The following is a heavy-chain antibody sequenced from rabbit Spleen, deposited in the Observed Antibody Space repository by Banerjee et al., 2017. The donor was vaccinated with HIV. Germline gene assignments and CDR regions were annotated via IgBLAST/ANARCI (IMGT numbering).Heavy chain of an antibody. CDR2: IYAGSSGST. CDR3: ARGFYTYDDYVNFYGYYFNL. Sequence: SLAESGGDLVKPGASLTLTCTASGFSSRSGYYICWVRQAPGKRPEWIACIYAGSSGSTYYASWAKGRFTISKTSSTTMTLQVTSLTAADTATYFCARGFYTYDDYVNFYGYYFNLWGPGPLVTVS. J-gene: IGHJ4*01. CDR1: GFSSRSGYY. V-gene: IGHV1S40*01. D-gene: IGHD2-1*01.